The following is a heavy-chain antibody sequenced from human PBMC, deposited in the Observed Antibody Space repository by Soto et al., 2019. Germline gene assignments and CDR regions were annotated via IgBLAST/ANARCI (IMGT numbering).Heavy chain of an antibody. D-gene: IGHD1-1*01. CDR1: GFIFRSYA. J-gene: IGHJ5*02. CDR2: ISDNGDTT. Sequence: SLRLSCAASGFIFRSYAMSWVRQAPGTGLEWVSAISDNGDTTYYVDSVKGRFTISRDNSKNTLYLQMNSLRAEDTALYYCAKGRTVGTSWGQGTLVTVSS. CDR3: AKGRTVGTS. V-gene: IGHV3-23*01.